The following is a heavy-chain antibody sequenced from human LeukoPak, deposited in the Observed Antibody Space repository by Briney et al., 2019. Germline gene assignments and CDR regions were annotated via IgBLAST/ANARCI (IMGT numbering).Heavy chain of an antibody. V-gene: IGHV4-59*01. J-gene: IGHJ4*01. CDR3: ATTWYYDSRGYLFDD. Sequence: PSGTLSLTCSVSGVPISTYYWSWLRQSPGKGLEWIAYVYYNGDIMYNPSLKSRVTISLDTSKNQFSLSMTSVTAADTAVYFCATTWYYDSRGYLFDDWGHGTLVTVSS. CDR1: GVPISTYY. D-gene: IGHD3-22*01. CDR2: VYYNGDI.